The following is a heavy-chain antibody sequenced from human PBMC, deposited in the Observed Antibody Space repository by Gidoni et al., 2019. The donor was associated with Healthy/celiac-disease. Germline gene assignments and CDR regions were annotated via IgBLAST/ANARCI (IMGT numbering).Heavy chain of an antibody. CDR1: GGSFSGYY. D-gene: IGHD2-15*01. J-gene: IGHJ4*02. CDR3: ARFPRPVNCSGGSCYHRGFDY. Sequence: QVQLQQWGAGLLKPSETLSLTCAVYGGSFSGYYWGWIRQPPGKGLEWIGEINHSGSTNYNPSLKSRVTISVDTSKNQFSLKLSSVTAADTAVYYCARFPRPVNCSGGSCYHRGFDYWGQGTLVTVSS. V-gene: IGHV4-34*01. CDR2: INHSGST.